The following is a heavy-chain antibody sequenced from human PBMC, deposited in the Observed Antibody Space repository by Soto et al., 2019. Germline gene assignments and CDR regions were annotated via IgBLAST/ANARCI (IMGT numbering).Heavy chain of an antibody. V-gene: IGHV4-39*01. CDR2: IYYSGST. CDR3: ARRGLLAYYYYGMDV. CDR1: GGSISSSSYY. Sequence: SETLSLTCTVSGGSISSSSYYWGWIRQPPGKGLEWIGSIYYSGSTYYNPSLKSRVTISVDTSKNQFSLKLSSVTAADTAVYYCARRGLLAYYYYGMDVWGQGTTVTVSS. J-gene: IGHJ6*02.